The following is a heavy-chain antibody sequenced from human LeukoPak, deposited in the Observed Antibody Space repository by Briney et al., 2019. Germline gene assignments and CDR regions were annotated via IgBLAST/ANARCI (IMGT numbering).Heavy chain of an antibody. CDR2: INTDGSIT. J-gene: IGHJ4*02. Sequence: GGSLRLSCAASGFTFSNYWIHWVRQAPGKGLVWVSRINTDGSITNYADSVKGRFSISRDNAKNTLYLQMSSLRAEDTAVYYCARDRGPRTGFMVREAYDYWGQGTLVTVSS. CDR1: GFTFSNYW. V-gene: IGHV3-74*01. CDR3: ARDRGPRTGFMVREAYDY. D-gene: IGHD3-10*01.